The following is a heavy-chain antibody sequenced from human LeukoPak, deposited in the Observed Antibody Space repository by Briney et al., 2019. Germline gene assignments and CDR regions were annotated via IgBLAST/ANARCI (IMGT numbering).Heavy chain of an antibody. Sequence: GGSLRLSCAASGFTFSSYGMSWVRQAPGKGLEWVSAISGSGGSTYYADSVKGRFTISRDNSKNTLYLQMNSLRAEDTAVYYCANDRGQGHSGWYRRSVENLVYWGQGTLVTVSS. V-gene: IGHV3-23*01. CDR3: ANDRGQGHSGWYRRSVENLVY. CDR2: ISGSGGST. D-gene: IGHD6-19*01. J-gene: IGHJ4*02. CDR1: GFTFSSYG.